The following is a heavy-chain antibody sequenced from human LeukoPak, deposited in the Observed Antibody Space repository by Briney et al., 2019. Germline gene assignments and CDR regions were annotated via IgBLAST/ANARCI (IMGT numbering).Heavy chain of an antibody. J-gene: IGHJ6*03. V-gene: IGHV4-39*01. CDR1: GGSISSSSYY. CDR3: AREKWLRYYMDV. D-gene: IGHD5-12*01. CDR2: IYYSGST. Sequence: SETLSLTCTVSGGSISSSSYYWGWIRQPPGKGLEWIGSIYYSGSTYYNPSLKSRVTISVDTSKNQFSLKLSSVTAADTAVYYCAREKWLRYYMDVWGKGTTVTVSS.